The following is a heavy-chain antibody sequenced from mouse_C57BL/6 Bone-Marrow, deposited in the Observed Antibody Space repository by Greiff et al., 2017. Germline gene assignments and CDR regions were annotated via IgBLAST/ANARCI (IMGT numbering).Heavy chain of an antibody. CDR3: ARPGYYAMDY. V-gene: IGHV1-82*01. J-gene: IGHJ4*01. CDR2: IYPGDGDT. Sequence: QVQLQQSGPELVKPGASVKISCKASGYAFSSSWMNWVKQRPGKGLEWIGRIYPGDGDTNYNGKFKGKATLTADNSSSTAYMQLSSLTSEDSAVYFCARPGYYAMDYWGQGTSVTVSS. D-gene: IGHD4-1*01. CDR1: GYAFSSSW.